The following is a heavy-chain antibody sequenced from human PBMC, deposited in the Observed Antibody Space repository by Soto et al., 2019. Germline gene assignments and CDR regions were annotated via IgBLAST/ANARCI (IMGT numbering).Heavy chain of an antibody. V-gene: IGHV3-30*18. J-gene: IGHJ5*02. CDR3: AKDVGYCTNGVCLYNCFDP. CDR2: ISYDGNNI. D-gene: IGHD2-8*01. CDR1: GFTFNSYG. Sequence: PGGSLRLSCAASGFTFNSYGIHWVRQAPGKALEWVAVISYDGNNIYYGDSVQGRFTISRDNSKNTIYLQMNSLRAEDTAVYYCAKDVGYCTNGVCLYNCFDPWGQGTLVTVSS.